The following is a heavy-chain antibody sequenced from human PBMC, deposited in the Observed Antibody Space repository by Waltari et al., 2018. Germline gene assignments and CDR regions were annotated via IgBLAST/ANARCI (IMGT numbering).Heavy chain of an antibody. CDR2: ISYDGSNK. V-gene: IGHV3-30*01. Sequence: VQLVESGGGVVQPGRSLRLSCAASGFTFSSYAMHWVRQAPGKGLEWVAVISYDGSNKYYADSVKGRFTISRDNSKNTLYLQMNSLRAEDTAVYYCARGLGLRFDYWGQGTLVTVSS. CDR1: GFTFSSYA. J-gene: IGHJ4*02. D-gene: IGHD4-17*01. CDR3: ARGLGLRFDY.